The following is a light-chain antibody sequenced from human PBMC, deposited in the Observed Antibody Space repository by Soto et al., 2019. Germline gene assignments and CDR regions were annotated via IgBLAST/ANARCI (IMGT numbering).Light chain of an antibody. V-gene: IGKV3-20*01. Sequence: EIVLTQSPGTLSLSPGERATLSCRASQSVSSSYLAWYQQKPGQAPRLLIYGASSRATGIPDRFSGSGSGIDFTITISRLEPEDFAVYYCQQYGSAPPITFGQGTRLEIK. CDR2: GAS. CDR1: QSVSSSY. J-gene: IGKJ5*01. CDR3: QQYGSAPPIT.